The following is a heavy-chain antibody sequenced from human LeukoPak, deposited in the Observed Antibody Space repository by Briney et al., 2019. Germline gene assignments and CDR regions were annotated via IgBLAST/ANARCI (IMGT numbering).Heavy chain of an antibody. CDR3: ARGDPGRGWFDP. Sequence: SETLSPTCTVSGGSISSYYWSWIRQPPGKGLEWIGYIYYSGSTNYNPSLKSRVTISVDTSKNQFSLKLSSVTAADTAVYYCARGDPGRGWFDPWGQGTLVTVSS. V-gene: IGHV4-59*01. J-gene: IGHJ5*02. CDR2: IYYSGST. CDR1: GGSISSYY.